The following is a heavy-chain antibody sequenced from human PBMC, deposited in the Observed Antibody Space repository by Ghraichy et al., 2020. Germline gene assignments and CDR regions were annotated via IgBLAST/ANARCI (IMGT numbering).Heavy chain of an antibody. D-gene: IGHD1-7*01. CDR2: IYYSWST. V-gene: IGHV4-59*01. J-gene: IGHJ6*03. CDR3: ARVNWNYYYYYYYYMDV. CDR1: GGSISSYY. Sequence: SETLSLTCTVSGGSISSYYWSWIRQPPGKGLEWIGYIYYSWSTNYNPSLKSRVTISVDTSKNQFSLKLSSVTAADTAVYYCARVNWNYYYYYYYYMDVWGKGTTVTVSS.